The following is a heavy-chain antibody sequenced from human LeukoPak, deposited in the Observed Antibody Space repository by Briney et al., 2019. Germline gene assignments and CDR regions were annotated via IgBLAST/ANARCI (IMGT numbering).Heavy chain of an antibody. CDR2: ISYDGRNK. CDR1: GFTFSSYG. CDR3: AKDRYYGSSVYPPYFDY. V-gene: IGHV3-30*18. D-gene: IGHD3-22*01. J-gene: IGHJ4*02. Sequence: QAGGSLRLSCAASGFTFSSYGMHWVRQAPGKGLEWVAVISYDGRNKYYADSVKGRFTISRDNSKNTLYLQMKSLRAEDTAIYYCAKDRYYGSSVYPPYFDYWGQGTLVTVSS.